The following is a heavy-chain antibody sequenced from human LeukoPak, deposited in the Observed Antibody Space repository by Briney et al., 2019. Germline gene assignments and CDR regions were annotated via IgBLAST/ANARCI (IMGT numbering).Heavy chain of an antibody. CDR1: GFSFSSYS. Sequence: GGSLRLSCAASGFSFSSYSMNWVRQAPGQGLEWVSYISSSSSTIYYADSVKGRFTISRDNAKNTLYLQMNSLRAEDTAVYYCANRPYNIEDYWGQGTLVTVSS. J-gene: IGHJ4*02. CDR2: ISSSSSTI. CDR3: ANRPYNIEDY. V-gene: IGHV3-48*01. D-gene: IGHD3-10*01.